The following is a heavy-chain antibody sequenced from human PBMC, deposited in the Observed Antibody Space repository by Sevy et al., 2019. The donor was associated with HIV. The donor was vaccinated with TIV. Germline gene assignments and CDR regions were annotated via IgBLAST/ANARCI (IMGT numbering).Heavy chain of an antibody. CDR2: ISSSSSYI. CDR1: GFTFSSYS. J-gene: IGHJ4*02. CDR3: ARDRVSGDGYNLGAFDY. V-gene: IGHV3-21*01. D-gene: IGHD5-12*01. Sequence: GGSLRLSCAASGFTFSSYSVNWVRQAPGKGLEWVASISSSSSYIYYADSVKGRFTISRDNAKNSLYLQMNSLRAEDTAVYYCARDRVSGDGYNLGAFDYWGQGTLVTVSS.